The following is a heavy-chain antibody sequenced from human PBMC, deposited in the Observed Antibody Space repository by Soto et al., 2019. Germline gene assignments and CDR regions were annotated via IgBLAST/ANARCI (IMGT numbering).Heavy chain of an antibody. J-gene: IGHJ6*02. D-gene: IGHD6-6*01. CDR1: GGTFSSYS. CDR3: ARGAPWGSSSLVEDYYYYYGMDV. V-gene: IGHV1-69*13. Sequence: SVKVSCKASGGTFSSYSISWVRQAPGQGLEWMGWIIPIFGTANYAQKFQGRVTITADESTSTAYMELSSLRSEDTAVYYCARGAPWGSSSLVEDYYYYYGMDVWGQGTTVTVSS. CDR2: IIPIFGTA.